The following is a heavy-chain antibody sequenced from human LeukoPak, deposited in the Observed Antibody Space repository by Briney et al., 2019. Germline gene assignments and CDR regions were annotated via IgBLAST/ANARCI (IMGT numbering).Heavy chain of an antibody. J-gene: IGHJ3*02. D-gene: IGHD3-10*01. Sequence: GASVKASCKASGATLSSYAISWVRQAPGQGLEWMGWFSAYNGITNYAQKFKGRVTMTTATSTSTAYMKRRSLRFQATPLYYCARDSPHYLWFGERLRAFDNWGQGTMVTVSS. V-gene: IGHV1-18*01. CDR3: ARDSPHYLWFGERLRAFDN. CDR2: FSAYNGIT. CDR1: GATLSSYA.